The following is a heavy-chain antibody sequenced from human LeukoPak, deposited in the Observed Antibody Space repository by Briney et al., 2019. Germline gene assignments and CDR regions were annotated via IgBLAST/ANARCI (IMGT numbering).Heavy chain of an antibody. CDR2: ISSGGGST. V-gene: IGHV3-23*01. Sequence: PGGSLRLSCAGSGFTFSSYAMSWVRQAPGKGLEWVSGISSGGGSTYYADSVKGRFTISRDNSKNTLDLEMNSLRAEDTAVYYCAKDVGGYYFTHWSGCFDHWGQGTLVTVSS. D-gene: IGHD3-10*01. CDR1: GFTFSSYA. CDR3: AKDVGGYYFTHWSGCFDH. J-gene: IGHJ4*02.